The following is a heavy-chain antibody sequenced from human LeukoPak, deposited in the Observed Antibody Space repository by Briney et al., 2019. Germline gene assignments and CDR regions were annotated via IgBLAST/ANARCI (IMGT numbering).Heavy chain of an antibody. CDR1: GGSISSGGYY. D-gene: IGHD2-8*01. Sequence: SQTLSLTCAVSGGSISSGGYYWSWVRQPPGKGLEWIGEINHSGSTNYNPSLKSRVTISVDTSKNQFSLKLSSVTAADTAVYYCARGKKVLSYWGQGTLVTVSS. J-gene: IGHJ4*02. CDR2: INHSGST. CDR3: ARGKKVLSY. V-gene: IGHV4-30-2*01.